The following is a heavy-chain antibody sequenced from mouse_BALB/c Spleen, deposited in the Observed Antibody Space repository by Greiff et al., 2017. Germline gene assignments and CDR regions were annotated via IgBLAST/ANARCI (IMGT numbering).Heavy chain of an antibody. D-gene: IGHD2-1*01. Sequence: EVKLVESGGGLVKPGGSLKLSCAASGFAFSSYDMSWVRQTPEKRLEWVAYISSGGGSTYYPDTVKGRFTISRDNAKNTLYLQMSSLKSEDTAMYYCARRKDYGNYGGYAMDYWGQGTSVTVSS. V-gene: IGHV5-12-1*01. CDR2: ISSGGGST. CDR3: ARRKDYGNYGGYAMDY. CDR1: GFAFSSYD. J-gene: IGHJ4*01.